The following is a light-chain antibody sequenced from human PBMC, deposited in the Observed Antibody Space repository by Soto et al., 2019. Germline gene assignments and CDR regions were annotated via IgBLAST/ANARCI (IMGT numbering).Light chain of an antibody. CDR3: LQLYNFSWT. V-gene: IGKV1-6*01. CDR2: ASS. CDR1: QGIRND. Sequence: AIRMTQSPSSLSASVGDRVTMSCRASQGIRNDLAWYQQKAGKAPKLLIFASSNLQSGVPSRFSGSGSGTDFTLTISRLQPEDFATYYCLQLYNFSWTFGGGTKVDIK. J-gene: IGKJ4*02.